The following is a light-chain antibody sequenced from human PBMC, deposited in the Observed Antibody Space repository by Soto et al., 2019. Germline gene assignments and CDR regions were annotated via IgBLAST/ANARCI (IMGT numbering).Light chain of an antibody. J-gene: IGKJ1*01. CDR3: QQGYSAPWT. CDR1: QSISTY. Sequence: DIPMTQSPSSLSASLGDRVTITCRASQSISTYLHWYQQTPGKPPELLIYAASNLQSGVPSRLSGGGSGTDFTLTISSLQPEDFATYYCQQGYSAPWTFGQGTKVEIK. V-gene: IGKV1-39*01. CDR2: AAS.